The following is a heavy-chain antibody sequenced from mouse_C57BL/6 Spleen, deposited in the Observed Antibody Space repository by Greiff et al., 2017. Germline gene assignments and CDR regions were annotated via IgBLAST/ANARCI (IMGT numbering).Heavy chain of an antibody. CDR1: GYPFTDYY. CDR3: AKGATVVAPFDY. V-gene: IGHV1-19*01. J-gene: IGHJ2*01. Sequence: VQLQQSGPVLVKPGASVKMSCKASGYPFTDYYMNWVKQSHGKSLEWIGVINPYNGGTSYNQKFKGKATLTVDKSSSTAYMELNSLTSEDSAVYYCAKGATVVAPFDYWGQGTTLTVSS. CDR2: INPYNGGT. D-gene: IGHD1-1*01.